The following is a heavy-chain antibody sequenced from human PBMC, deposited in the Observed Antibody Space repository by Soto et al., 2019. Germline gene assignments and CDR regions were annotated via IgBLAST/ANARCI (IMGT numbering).Heavy chain of an antibody. D-gene: IGHD2-2*01. J-gene: IGHJ4*02. CDR2: VSCTSAAT. CDR1: GFTFTSYS. CDR3: ARDTGTSSDY. Sequence: PGGSLRLSCAASGFTFTSYSMNWFRQAPGKGLEWVSYVSCTSAATYYADSVKGRFTISRDNAKNTLYLQMNSLRAEDTAVYYCARDTGTSSDYWGQGTLVTVSS. V-gene: IGHV3-48*01.